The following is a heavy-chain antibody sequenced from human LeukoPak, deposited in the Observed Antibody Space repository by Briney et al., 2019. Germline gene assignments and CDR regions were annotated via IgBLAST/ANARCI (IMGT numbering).Heavy chain of an antibody. D-gene: IGHD6-19*01. CDR3: ASYGARQWLVEYYFDY. V-gene: IGHV3-7*01. Sequence: PGGSLRLSCAASGFTFRNYWMSWVRQAPGKGLEWVANIKQDGSEKYYVDSVKGRFTISRDNAKNSLYLQMNSLRAEDTAVYYCASYGARQWLVEYYFDYWGQGTLVTVSS. CDR2: IKQDGSEK. CDR1: GFTFRNYW. J-gene: IGHJ4*02.